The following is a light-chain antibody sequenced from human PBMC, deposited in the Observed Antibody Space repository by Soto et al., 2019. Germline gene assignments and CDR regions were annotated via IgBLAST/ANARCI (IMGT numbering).Light chain of an antibody. J-gene: IGLJ1*01. CDR2: EVG. V-gene: IGLV2-14*01. Sequence: QAVLTQPASVSGSPGQSITISCTGTSSDIGGYNYVSWYQQHPGKAPKLMIYEVGNRPSGVSNRFSGSKSGNTASLTISGLQAEDEADYYCTSYTRSTFYVFGTGTKLTVL. CDR3: TSYTRSTFYV. CDR1: SSDIGGYNY.